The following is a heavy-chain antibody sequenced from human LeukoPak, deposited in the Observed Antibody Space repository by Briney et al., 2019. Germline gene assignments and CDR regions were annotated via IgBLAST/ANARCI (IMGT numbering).Heavy chain of an antibody. CDR2: ISAYNGNT. CDR3: AREGTYYYDSSGYYYFDY. J-gene: IGHJ4*02. D-gene: IGHD3-22*01. Sequence: GASVKVSCRASGYTFTSYGISWVRRAPGQGLEWMGWISAYNGNTNYAQKLQGRVTMTTDTSTSTAYMELRSLRSDDTAVYYCAREGTYYYDSSGYYYFDYWGQGTLVTVSS. V-gene: IGHV1-18*01. CDR1: GYTFTSYG.